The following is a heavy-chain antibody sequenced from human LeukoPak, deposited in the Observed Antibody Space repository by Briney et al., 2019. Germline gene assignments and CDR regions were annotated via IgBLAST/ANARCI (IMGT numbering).Heavy chain of an antibody. CDR3: ARLGIAAAGTLVDY. Sequence: GGSLRLSCAASGFTFSSYVMNWIRQAPGKGLEWVSSISSSSYIYYADSVKGRFTISRDNAKNSLYLQMNSLRAEDTAVYYCARLGIAAAGTLVDYWGQGTLVTVSS. CDR1: GFTFSSYV. V-gene: IGHV3-21*01. D-gene: IGHD6-13*01. CDR2: ISSSSYI. J-gene: IGHJ4*02.